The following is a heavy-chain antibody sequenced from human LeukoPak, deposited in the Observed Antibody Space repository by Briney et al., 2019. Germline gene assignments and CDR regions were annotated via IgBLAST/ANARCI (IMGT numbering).Heavy chain of an antibody. Sequence: SETLSLTCAVYGGSFSGYYWSWIRQPPGKGLGGIGEINHSGSTNYNPSLKSRVTISVDTSKNQFSLKLSSVTAADTAVYYCARSVTVTTTPDPVNWGQGTLVTVSS. CDR3: ARSVTVTTTPDPVN. V-gene: IGHV4-34*01. D-gene: IGHD4-11*01. CDR1: GGSFSGYY. CDR2: INHSGST. J-gene: IGHJ4*02.